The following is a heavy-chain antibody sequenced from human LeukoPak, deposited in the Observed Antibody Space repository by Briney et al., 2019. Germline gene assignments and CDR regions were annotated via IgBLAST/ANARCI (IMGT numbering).Heavy chain of an antibody. Sequence: SVKVSCKASGGTFSSHAISWVRQAPGQGLEWMGRIIPILGIANYAQKFQGRVTITADKSTSTAYMELSSLRSEDTAVYYCASTLGETSDSGGYYWYYFDYWGQGTLVTVSS. D-gene: IGHD3-22*01. V-gene: IGHV1-69*04. J-gene: IGHJ4*02. CDR2: IIPILGIA. CDR1: GGTFSSHA. CDR3: ASTLGETSDSGGYYWYYFDY.